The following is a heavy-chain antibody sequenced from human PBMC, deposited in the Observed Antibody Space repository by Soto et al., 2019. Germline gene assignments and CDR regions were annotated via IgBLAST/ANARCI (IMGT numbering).Heavy chain of an antibody. V-gene: IGHV3-33*01. CDR3: ARDMDNGWPDY. D-gene: IGHD6-19*01. Sequence: GGSLRLSCAASGFNLSNYGMHWVRQAPGKGLEWVAVIWYDGSHKYYADSVKGRFTISKDNSRNTLYLQMDSLRPEDTAVYYCARDMDNGWPDYWGQGTLVTVSS. J-gene: IGHJ4*02. CDR2: IWYDGSHK. CDR1: GFNLSNYG.